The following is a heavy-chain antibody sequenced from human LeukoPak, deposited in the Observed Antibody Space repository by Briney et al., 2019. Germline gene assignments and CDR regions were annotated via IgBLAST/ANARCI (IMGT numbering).Heavy chain of an antibody. V-gene: IGHV4-59*01. CDR1: GCTFSSYY. D-gene: IGHD3-22*01. J-gene: IGHJ4*02. Sequence: PSETLTLTCTVSGCTFSSYYWNWIRQPPGKGLEWIGNINDSGSTTYNPSLKSRLTISVDKSKNQCSLKLSSVTAADAAVYYCAIQSISGSSLSYFDYWGQGPLVNVSS. CDR2: INDSGST. CDR3: AIQSISGSSLSYFDY.